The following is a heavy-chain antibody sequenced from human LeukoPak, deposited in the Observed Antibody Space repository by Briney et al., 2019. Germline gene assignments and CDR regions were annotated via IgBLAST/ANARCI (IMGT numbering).Heavy chain of an antibody. J-gene: IGHJ4*02. CDR2: INTNGRTT. D-gene: IGHD1-14*01. Sequence: GASLRLSCAASGFTFSNYAMSWVRQAPGKGLEWVSIINTNGRTTYYADSVKGRFTISRDNSKNTLYLQMNSLRAEDTAVYYCAKHPESGNFDYWGRGTLATVSS. V-gene: IGHV3-23*05. CDR3: AKHPESGNFDY. CDR1: GFTFSNYA.